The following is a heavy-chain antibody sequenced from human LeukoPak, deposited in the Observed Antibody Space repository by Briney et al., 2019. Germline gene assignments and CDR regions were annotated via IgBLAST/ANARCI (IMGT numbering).Heavy chain of an antibody. CDR3: ARDITGGTSGSDY. CDR1: GFTVSSNY. J-gene: IGHJ4*02. D-gene: IGHD1-14*01. V-gene: IGHV3-66*01. CDR2: IYSGGST. Sequence: GGSLRLSCAASGFTVSSNYMSWVRQAPGKGLEWVSVIYSGGSTYYADSVKGRSTISRDNSKNTLYLQMNSLRAEDTAVYYCARDITGGTSGSDYWGQGTLVTVSS.